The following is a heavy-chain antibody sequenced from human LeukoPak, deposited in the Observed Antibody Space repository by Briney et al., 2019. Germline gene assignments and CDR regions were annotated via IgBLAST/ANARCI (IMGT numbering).Heavy chain of an antibody. Sequence: GGSLRLSCAASGFTFSSYWMSWVRQAPGKGLEWVANIKQDGSEKYYVNSVKGRFTISRDNAKNSLYLQMNSLRAEDTAVYYCASRGRDSYMDVWGKGTTVTISS. CDR3: ASRGRDSYMDV. CDR2: IKQDGSEK. J-gene: IGHJ6*03. D-gene: IGHD3-10*01. CDR1: GFTFSSYW. V-gene: IGHV3-7*01.